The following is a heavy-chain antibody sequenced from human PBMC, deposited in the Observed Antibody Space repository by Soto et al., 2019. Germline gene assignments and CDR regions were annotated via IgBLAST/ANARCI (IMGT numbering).Heavy chain of an antibody. CDR1: GGTFSSYT. J-gene: IGHJ3*02. Sequence: QVQLVQSGAEVKKPGSSVKVSCKASGGTFSSYTISWVRQAPGQGLEWMGRSIPILGIANYAQKFQGRVTITADKSTSTAYMELSSLRSEYTAVYYCASHYLGAFDIWGQGTMVTVSS. V-gene: IGHV1-69*02. CDR3: ASHYLGAFDI. CDR2: SIPILGIA. D-gene: IGHD1-26*01.